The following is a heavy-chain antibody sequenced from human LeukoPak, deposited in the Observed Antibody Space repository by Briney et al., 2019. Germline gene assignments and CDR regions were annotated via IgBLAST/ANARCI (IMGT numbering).Heavy chain of an antibody. CDR1: GVTFSGHG. CDR3: VRDRFDSGSYFGFDY. V-gene: IGHV3-48*02. CDR2: ISSDSSTI. Sequence: GGSLRLSCAASGVTFSGHGMNWVRQALGKGLEWVSYISSDSSTIHYARSVKGRFTISRDNARNSLYLQMTSLRDEDTAIYYCVRDRFDSGSYFGFDYWGQGTLVTVSS. D-gene: IGHD1-26*01. J-gene: IGHJ4*02.